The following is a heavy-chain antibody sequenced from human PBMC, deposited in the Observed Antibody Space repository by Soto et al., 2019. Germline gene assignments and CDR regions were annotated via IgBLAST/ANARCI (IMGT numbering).Heavy chain of an antibody. V-gene: IGHV4-34*01. Sequence: SETLSLTCTVSGGSFSSYYWSWIRQPPGKGLEWIGEINHSGNTNYNPSLKSRVTISVDTSKNQFSLKLNSVTAADTAVYYCGRHPRGSRMDVWGQGTTVTVSS. J-gene: IGHJ6*02. CDR3: GRHPRGSRMDV. CDR1: GGSFSSYY. D-gene: IGHD2-15*01. CDR2: INHSGNT.